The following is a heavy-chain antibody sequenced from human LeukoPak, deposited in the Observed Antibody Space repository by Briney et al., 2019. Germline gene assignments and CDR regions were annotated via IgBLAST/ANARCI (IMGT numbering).Heavy chain of an antibody. CDR2: IIPIFGTA. V-gene: IGHV1-69*05. Sequence: SVKVSCKASGGTFSSYAISWVRQAPGQGLEWMGGIIPIFGTANYAQKFQGRVTITTDESTSTAYMELSSLRSEDTAVYYCARDQSWNSPIWDAFDIWGQGTMVTVSS. J-gene: IGHJ3*02. D-gene: IGHD1-7*01. CDR3: ARDQSWNSPIWDAFDI. CDR1: GGTFSSYA.